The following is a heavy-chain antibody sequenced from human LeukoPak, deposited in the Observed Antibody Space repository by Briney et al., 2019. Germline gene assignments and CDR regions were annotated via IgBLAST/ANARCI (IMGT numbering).Heavy chain of an antibody. CDR2: IYYSGST. J-gene: IGHJ6*03. Sequence: SETVSLTCSVSGASISSYYWSWIRQPPGKGLEWIGYIYYSGSTNYNPSLKSRVTISVDTSKNQFSLKLSSVTAADTAVYYCARVIAAAGTFHYYYYMDVWGKGTTVTISS. CDR1: GASISSYY. D-gene: IGHD6-13*01. CDR3: ARVIAAAGTFHYYYYMDV. V-gene: IGHV4-59*01.